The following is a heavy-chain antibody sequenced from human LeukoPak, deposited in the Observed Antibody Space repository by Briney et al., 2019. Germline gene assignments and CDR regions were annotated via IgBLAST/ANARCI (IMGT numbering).Heavy chain of an antibody. Sequence: GASVKVSCKASGYTFTSYGISWVRQAPGQGLEWMGWISAYNGNTNYAQKLQGRVTMTTDTSTSTAYMELRSLRSDDTAVYYCARLDFSSSSHYYYYMDVWGKGTTVTISS. J-gene: IGHJ6*03. CDR3: ARLDFSSSSHYYYYMDV. CDR2: ISAYNGNT. V-gene: IGHV1-18*01. D-gene: IGHD6-6*01. CDR1: GYTFTSYG.